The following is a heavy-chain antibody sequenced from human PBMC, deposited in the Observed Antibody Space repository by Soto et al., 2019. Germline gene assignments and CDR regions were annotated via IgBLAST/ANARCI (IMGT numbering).Heavy chain of an antibody. D-gene: IGHD2-15*01. CDR3: ASPPGYCSGGNCPYFDY. CDR1: GFTFSSYA. CDR2: ISYDGSSK. J-gene: IGHJ4*02. V-gene: IGHV3-30-3*01. Sequence: VQLLESGGGLVQPGGSLRLSCAASGFTFSSYALSWVRQAPGKGLEWVTIISYDGSSKHYADSVKGRFTISRDNSKNTLYLQMNSLRVEDTAVYYCASPPGYCSGGNCPYFDYWGQGTLVTVSS.